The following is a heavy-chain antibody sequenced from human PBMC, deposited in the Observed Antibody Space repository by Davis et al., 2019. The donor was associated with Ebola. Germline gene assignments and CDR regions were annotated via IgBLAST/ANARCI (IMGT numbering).Heavy chain of an antibody. CDR3: ARDLSLLVGRPGAFDS. D-gene: IGHD2-21*02. Sequence: PSETLSLTCTVSGDSINSGRHYWTWIRQHPGKGLEWIGYIFHSGATYYNPSLKSRVSISVDTSNNEFSVRLSTVTAADTAVYYCARDLSLLVGRPGAFDSWDQGTMVTVSS. CDR2: IFHSGAT. CDR1: GDSINSGRHY. V-gene: IGHV4-31*03. J-gene: IGHJ3*02.